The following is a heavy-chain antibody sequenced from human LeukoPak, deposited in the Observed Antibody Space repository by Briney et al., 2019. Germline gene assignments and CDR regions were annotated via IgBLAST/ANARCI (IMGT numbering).Heavy chain of an antibody. J-gene: IGHJ6*03. CDR2: IYYSGST. Sequence: SETLSLTCTVSGGSISSGDYYWSWIRQPPGKGLEWIGYIYYSGSTYYNPSLKGRVTISVDTSKNQFSLKLSSVTAADTAVYYCARDVGCSSTSCYRPYYYYYMDVWGKGTTVTVSS. CDR3: ARDVGCSSTSCYRPYYYYYMDV. CDR1: GGSISSGDYY. V-gene: IGHV4-30-4*08. D-gene: IGHD2-2*01.